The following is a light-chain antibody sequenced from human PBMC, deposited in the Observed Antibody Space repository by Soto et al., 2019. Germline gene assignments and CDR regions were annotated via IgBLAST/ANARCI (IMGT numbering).Light chain of an antibody. CDR1: SRDVGGYNY. Sequence: QSALTQPASVSGSPGQSITISCTGTSRDVGGYNYVSWYQQHPGKAPKLMIYDVRNRPSGVSNRFSGSKSVNTASLTISGLQAEDEDDYYCSSHKTISTYVFGTGTKVTVL. CDR2: DVR. J-gene: IGLJ1*01. CDR3: SSHKTISTYV. V-gene: IGLV2-14*01.